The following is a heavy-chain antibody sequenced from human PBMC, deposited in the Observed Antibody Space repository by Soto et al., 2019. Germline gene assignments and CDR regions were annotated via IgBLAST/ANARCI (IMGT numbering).Heavy chain of an antibody. V-gene: IGHV3-23*01. CDR2: ITDSGGST. CDR3: AKVGITIFSFEGDY. D-gene: IGHD3-3*01. Sequence: EVQLLESGGGLVQPGGSLRLSCAASGFTFSSYAMSWVRPAPGEGLEWVSAITDSGGSTYYADSVKGRFTISRDTSKNTLYLQINSLRAVDTAVYDCAKVGITIFSFEGDYWGQGTLVTVSS. CDR1: GFTFSSYA. J-gene: IGHJ4*02.